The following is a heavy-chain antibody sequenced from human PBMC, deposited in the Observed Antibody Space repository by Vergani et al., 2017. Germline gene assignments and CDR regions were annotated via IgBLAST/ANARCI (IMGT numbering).Heavy chain of an antibody. J-gene: IGHJ4*02. CDR3: ARAVSGLFDY. CDR1: GFTFSSYA. Sequence: EVQLLESGGGLVQPGGSLRLSCAASGFTFSSYAMSWVRQAPGKGLEWVSAISGSGGSTYYADSVKGRFTIPRDNSKNTLYVQMNSLRGEDTAVYYCARAVSGLFDYWGQGTLVTVSS. V-gene: IGHV3-23*01. CDR2: ISGSGGST. D-gene: IGHD4-11*01.